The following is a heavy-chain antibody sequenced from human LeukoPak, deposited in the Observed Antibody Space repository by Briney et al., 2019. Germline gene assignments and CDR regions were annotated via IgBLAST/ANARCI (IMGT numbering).Heavy chain of an antibody. J-gene: IGHJ4*02. CDR3: AKVGSAMVRGVIISY. Sequence: PGGSLRLSCTASGIAFSSYGMHWVRQAPGKGLEWVAFIRLDGSNKYYADSVKGRFTISRDNSKNTLYLQMNSLRAEDTAVYYCAKVGSAMVRGVIISYWGQGTLVTVSS. D-gene: IGHD3-10*01. CDR2: IRLDGSNK. CDR1: GIAFSSYG. V-gene: IGHV3-30*02.